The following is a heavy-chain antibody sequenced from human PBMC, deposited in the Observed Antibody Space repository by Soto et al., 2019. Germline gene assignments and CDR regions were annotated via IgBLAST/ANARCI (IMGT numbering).Heavy chain of an antibody. V-gene: IGHV4-4*02. Sequence: SETLSLTCTVSGDTINGNYWSWVRQPPGKGPEWIGEIYDSGTTYYNPSLNSRATISLDKSKNQFSLNLNSVTAADTAVYYCARNRGYSQGDWGPGTLVTVSS. CDR3: ARNRGYSQGD. J-gene: IGHJ4*02. D-gene: IGHD5-18*01. CDR2: IYDSGTT. CDR1: GDTINGNY.